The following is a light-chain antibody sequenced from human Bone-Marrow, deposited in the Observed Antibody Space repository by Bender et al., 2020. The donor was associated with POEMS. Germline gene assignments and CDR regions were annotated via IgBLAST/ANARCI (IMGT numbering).Light chain of an antibody. Sequence: QSVLTQPPSVSGAPGQRVTISCTGSSSNIGAGYDVHWYQHLPGTAPKFLISVIFNRPSGVLDRFSGSRSGTSASLAITGLQAEDEADYYCAAWDAGLSGGVFGGGTKLTVL. CDR1: SSNIGAGYD. CDR2: VIF. J-gene: IGLJ3*02. CDR3: AAWDAGLSGGV. V-gene: IGLV1-40*01.